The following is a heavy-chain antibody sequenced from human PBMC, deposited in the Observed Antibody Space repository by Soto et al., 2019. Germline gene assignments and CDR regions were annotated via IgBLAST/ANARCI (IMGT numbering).Heavy chain of an antibody. CDR1: GFTFSSYG. CDR2: ISYDGSNK. V-gene: IGHV3-30*18. CDR3: AKDLRYFDWPPSYGMDV. J-gene: IGHJ6*02. Sequence: PGGSLRLSCAASGFTFSSYGMHWVRQAPGKGLEWVAVISYDGSNKYYADSVKGRFTISRDNSKNTLYLQMNSLRAEDTAVYYCAKDLRYFDWPPSYGMDVWGQGTTVTVSS. D-gene: IGHD3-9*01.